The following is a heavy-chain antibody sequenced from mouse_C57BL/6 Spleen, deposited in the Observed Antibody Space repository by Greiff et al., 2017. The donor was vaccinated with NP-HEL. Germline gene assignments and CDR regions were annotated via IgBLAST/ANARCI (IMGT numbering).Heavy chain of an antibody. D-gene: IGHD4-1*01. J-gene: IGHJ3*01. CDR3: VRHSNWDEFAY. CDR1: GFSFNTYA. CDR2: IRSKSNNYAT. V-gene: IGHV10-1*01. Sequence: DVKLVESGGGLVQPKGSLKLSCAASGFSFNTYAMNWVRQAPGKGLEWVARIRSKSNNYATYYADSVKDRFTISRDDSESMLYLQMNNLKTEDTAMYYCVRHSNWDEFAYWGQGTLVTVSA.